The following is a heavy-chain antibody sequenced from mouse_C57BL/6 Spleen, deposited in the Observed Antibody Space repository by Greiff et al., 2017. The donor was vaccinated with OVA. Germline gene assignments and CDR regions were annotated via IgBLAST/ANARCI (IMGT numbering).Heavy chain of an antibody. J-gene: IGHJ1*03. CDR1: GFSLTSYG. Sequence: VQLQQSGPGLVQPSQSLSITCTVSGFSLTSYGVHWVRQSPGKGLEWLGVIWSGGSTDYNAAFISRLSISKDNSKSQVFFKMNSLQADGTAIYYCARNSDYYGSSLWYFDVWGTGTTVTVSS. CDR3: ARNSDYYGSSLWYFDV. D-gene: IGHD1-1*01. V-gene: IGHV2-2*01. CDR2: IWSGGST.